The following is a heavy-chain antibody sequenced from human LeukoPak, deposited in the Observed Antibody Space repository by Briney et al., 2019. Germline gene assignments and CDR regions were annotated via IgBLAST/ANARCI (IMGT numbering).Heavy chain of an antibody. Sequence: SVKVSCKASGGTFSSYAISWVRQAPGQGLEWMGRIIPILGIANYAQKFQGRVTITADKSTSTAYMELSSLSSVTAADTAVYYCARGTMVRGLLDYFDYWGQGTLVTVSS. CDR3: ARGTMVRGLLDYFDY. CDR2: IIPILGIA. CDR1: GGTFSSYA. J-gene: IGHJ4*02. V-gene: IGHV1-69*04. D-gene: IGHD3-10*01.